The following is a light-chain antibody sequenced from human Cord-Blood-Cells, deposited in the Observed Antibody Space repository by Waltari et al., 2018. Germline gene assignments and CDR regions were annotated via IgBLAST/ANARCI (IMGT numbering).Light chain of an antibody. V-gene: IGKV3-20*01. CDR3: QQYGSSPYT. CDR1: QRVSSSY. CDR2: SAS. Sequence: IVLTQSPGTLSLSPGERATLSCRARQRVSSSYLAWYQQKPGQAPRLLIYSASSRATGIPCRFSGSGSGTDFTLTISRLEPEDFAVYYCQQYGSSPYTFGQGTKLEIK. J-gene: IGKJ2*01.